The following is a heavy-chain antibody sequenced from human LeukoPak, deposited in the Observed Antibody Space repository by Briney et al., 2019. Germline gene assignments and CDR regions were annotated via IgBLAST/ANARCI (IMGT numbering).Heavy chain of an antibody. D-gene: IGHD6-6*01. CDR2: IKQDGSEK. CDR1: GFTFSSYW. V-gene: IGHV3-7*01. J-gene: IGHJ4*02. CDR3: ARVRIEYSSSSEFDY. Sequence: GGSLRLSCAASGFTFSSYWMSWVRQAPGKGLEWVANIKQDGSEKYYVDSVKGRFTISRDNAKNSLYLQMNSLRAEDTAVYYCARVRIEYSSSSEFDYWGQGTLSPSPQ.